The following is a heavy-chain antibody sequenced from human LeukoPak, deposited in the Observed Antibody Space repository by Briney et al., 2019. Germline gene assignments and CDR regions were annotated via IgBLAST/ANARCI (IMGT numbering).Heavy chain of an antibody. J-gene: IGHJ4*02. CDR3: ANNRAVAGTTYSFDY. CDR1: GFTFSSYA. D-gene: IGHD6-19*01. Sequence: GGSLRLSCAASGFTFSSYAMSWVRQAPGKGLEWVSVINTGGNTYYADSVKGRFTISRDNSKNTLYLQMNSLRAEDTAVYYCANNRAVAGTTYSFDYWGQGVLVTVSS. V-gene: IGHV3-23*01. CDR2: INTGGNT.